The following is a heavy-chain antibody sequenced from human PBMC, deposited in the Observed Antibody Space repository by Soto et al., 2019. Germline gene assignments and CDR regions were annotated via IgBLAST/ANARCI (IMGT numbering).Heavy chain of an antibody. J-gene: IGHJ6*02. CDR3: ARGRSGDDYDILTGYYGHYYGMDV. CDR2: ISYDGSNK. Sequence: GGSLRLSCAASGFTFSSYAMHWVRQAPGKGLEWVAVISYDGSNKYYADSVKGRFTISRDNSKNTLYLQMNSLRAEDTAVYYCARGRSGDDYDILTGYYGHYYGMDVWGQGTTVTVSS. D-gene: IGHD3-9*01. V-gene: IGHV3-30-3*01. CDR1: GFTFSSYA.